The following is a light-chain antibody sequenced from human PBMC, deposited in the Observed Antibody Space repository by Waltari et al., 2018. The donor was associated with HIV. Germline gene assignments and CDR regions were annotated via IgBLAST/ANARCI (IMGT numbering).Light chain of an antibody. J-gene: IGLJ3*02. CDR3: VLFMGNGIWV. V-gene: IGLV8-61*01. CDR1: SGSVSTSYY. Sequence: QTVVTQEPSFSVSPGGTVTLTCGLSSGSVSTSYYPSWYQQTPGQAPRTLIYSPNSRSSGVPDRFSGSILGNKAALTITGAQADDESDYYCVLFMGNGIWVFGGGTKLTVL. CDR2: SPN.